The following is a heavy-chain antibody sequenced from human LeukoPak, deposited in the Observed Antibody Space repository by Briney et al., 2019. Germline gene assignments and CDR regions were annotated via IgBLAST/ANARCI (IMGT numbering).Heavy chain of an antibody. Sequence: SVKVSCKASGGTFSSYTISWVRQAPGQGLEWMGRIIPILGIANYAQKFQGRVTITADKSTSTAYMELSSLRSEDTAVYHCAREGPEYYDILTGYFSLNGMDVWGQGTTVTVSS. CDR1: GGTFSSYT. D-gene: IGHD3-9*01. V-gene: IGHV1-69*04. CDR3: AREGPEYYDILTGYFSLNGMDV. J-gene: IGHJ6*02. CDR2: IIPILGIA.